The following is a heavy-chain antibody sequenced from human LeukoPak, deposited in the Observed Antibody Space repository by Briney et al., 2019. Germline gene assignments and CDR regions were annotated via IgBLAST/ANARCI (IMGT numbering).Heavy chain of an antibody. CDR3: AKMYYYDSSGYYYLDGGFDY. V-gene: IGHV3-30-3*02. Sequence: GGSLRLSCAASGFTFSSYAMHWVRQAPGKGLEWVAVISYDGSNKYYADSVKGRFTISRDNSKNTLYLQMNSLRAEDTALYYCAKMYYYDSSGYYYLDGGFDYWGQGTLVTVSS. J-gene: IGHJ4*02. D-gene: IGHD3-22*01. CDR1: GFTFSSYA. CDR2: ISYDGSNK.